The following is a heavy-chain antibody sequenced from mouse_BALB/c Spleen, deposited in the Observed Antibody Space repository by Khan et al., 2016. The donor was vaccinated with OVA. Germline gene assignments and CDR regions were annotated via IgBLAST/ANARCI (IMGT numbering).Heavy chain of an antibody. CDR1: GDSITSGY. D-gene: IGHD2-14*01. J-gene: IGHJ2*01. CDR2: INYSGST. CDR3: ARWNYGYDGNIDY. Sequence: EVQLQESGPSLVKPSQTLSLTCSVTGDSITSGYWNWIRKFPGNKLEYMGYINYSGSTYYNPSLKSRISITRDTSKNQYYLQLNSLTSKDTATSYSARWNYGYDGNIDYWGQGTTLTVSS. V-gene: IGHV3-8*02.